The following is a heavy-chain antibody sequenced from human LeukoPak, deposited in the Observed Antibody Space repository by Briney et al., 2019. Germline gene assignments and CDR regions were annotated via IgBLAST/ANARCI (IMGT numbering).Heavy chain of an antibody. V-gene: IGHV1-8*01. CDR1: GYTFTSYD. D-gene: IGHD4-17*01. CDR3: ARGSDYGDYEDFDY. Sequence: ASVKVSCKASGYTFTSYDINWVRQATGQGLEWMGWMNPNSGNTGYAQKFQGRVTMTRNTSISTAYMELSSLRSEDTAVYYCARGSDYGDYEDFDYWGQGTLVTVSS. J-gene: IGHJ4*02. CDR2: MNPNSGNT.